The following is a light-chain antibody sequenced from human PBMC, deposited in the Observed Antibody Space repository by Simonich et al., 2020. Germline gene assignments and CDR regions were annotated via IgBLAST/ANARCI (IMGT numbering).Light chain of an antibody. CDR2: EGS. J-gene: IGLJ3*02. CDR3: CSYAGSSTLV. CDR1: SSDVWSYNL. V-gene: IGLV2-23*01. Sequence: QSALTQPASVSGSPGQSITISCTGTSSDVWSYNLVSWYQQHPGKAPKLMIYEGSKRPSGVSNRFSCSKSGNTASLTISGLQAEDEADYYCCSYAGSSTLVFGGGTKLTVL.